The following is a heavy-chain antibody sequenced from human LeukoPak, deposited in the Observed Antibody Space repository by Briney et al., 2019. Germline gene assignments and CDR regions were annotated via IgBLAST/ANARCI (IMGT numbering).Heavy chain of an antibody. Sequence: TSETLSLTCAVYGGSFSGYYWSWIRQPPGKGLEWIGEINHSGSTNYNPSLKSRVTISVDTSKNQFSLKLSSVTAADTAVYYCARRRGYSYGNHYYYYYYMDVWGKGTTVTISS. V-gene: IGHV4-34*01. J-gene: IGHJ6*03. CDR2: INHSGST. CDR1: GGSFSGYY. D-gene: IGHD5-18*01. CDR3: ARRRGYSYGNHYYYYYYMDV.